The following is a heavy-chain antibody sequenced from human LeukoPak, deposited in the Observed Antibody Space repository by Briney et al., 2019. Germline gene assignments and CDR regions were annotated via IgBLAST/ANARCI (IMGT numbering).Heavy chain of an antibody. CDR2: ISGSGGST. J-gene: IGHJ6*03. D-gene: IGHD3-22*01. CDR3: AKAHYDSRGFPYYYYYMDV. CDR1: GFTFSSYG. V-gene: IGHV3-23*01. Sequence: GGSLRLSCAASGFTFSSYGMSWVRQAPGKGLEWVSAISGSGGSTYYADSVKGRFTISRDNSKNTLYLQMNSLRAEDTAVYYCAKAHYDSRGFPYYYYYMDVWGKGTTVTISS.